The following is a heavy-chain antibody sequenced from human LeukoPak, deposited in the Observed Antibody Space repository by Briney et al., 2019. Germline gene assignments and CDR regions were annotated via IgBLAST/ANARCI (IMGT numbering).Heavy chain of an antibody. CDR1: GFSFSSYA. CDR2: VTASGGET. D-gene: IGHD3-22*01. Sequence: RAGGSLRLSCAASGFSFSSYAMSWVRQAPGKGLEWVSTVTASGGETHYADSVKGRFTISRDNSKNTLYLQMNSLRAEDTAIYYCASPSLLDSSAYYGYWGQGTLVTVSS. V-gene: IGHV3-23*01. CDR3: ASPSLLDSSAYYGY. J-gene: IGHJ4*02.